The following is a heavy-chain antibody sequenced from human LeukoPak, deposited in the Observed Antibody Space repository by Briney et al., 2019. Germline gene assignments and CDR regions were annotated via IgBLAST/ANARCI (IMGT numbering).Heavy chain of an antibody. V-gene: IGHV3-30-3*01. D-gene: IGHD3-10*01. Sequence: PGGSLRLSCAASGFTFSSYAMHWVRQAPGKGLEWVAVISYDGSNKYYADSVKGRFTISRDSSKNTLYLQMNSLRAEDTAVYYCARAGGSYYNYPYYFDYWGQGTLVTVSS. J-gene: IGHJ4*02. CDR2: ISYDGSNK. CDR3: ARAGGSYYNYPYYFDY. CDR1: GFTFSSYA.